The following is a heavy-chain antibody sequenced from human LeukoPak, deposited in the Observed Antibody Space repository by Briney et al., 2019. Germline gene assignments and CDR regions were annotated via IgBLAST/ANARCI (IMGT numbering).Heavy chain of an antibody. D-gene: IGHD2-2*01. Sequence: GASVKVSCKASGYTFTGYYMHWVRQAPGQGLEWMGWINPNSGGTNYAQKFQGRVTMARDTSISTAYMELSRLRSDDTAVYYCARDFIEYCSSTSCSPPPFQHWGQGTLVTVSS. CDR3: ARDFIEYCSSTSCSPPPFQH. CDR1: GYTFTGYY. CDR2: INPNSGGT. V-gene: IGHV1-2*02. J-gene: IGHJ1*01.